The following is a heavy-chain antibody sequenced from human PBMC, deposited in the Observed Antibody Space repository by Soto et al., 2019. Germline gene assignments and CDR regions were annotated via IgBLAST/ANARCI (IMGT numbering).Heavy chain of an antibody. D-gene: IGHD3-22*01. CDR2: ISGSGGST. Sequence: KGLEWVSAISGSGGSTYYADSVKCRFTISRDNSKNTLYLQMNRLRAEDTAVYYCAKVGTYYDSSGYFVVSAFLLNRSSDL. V-gene: IGHV3-23*01. J-gene: IGHJ2*01. CDR3: AKVGTYYDSSGYFVVSAFLLNRSSDL.